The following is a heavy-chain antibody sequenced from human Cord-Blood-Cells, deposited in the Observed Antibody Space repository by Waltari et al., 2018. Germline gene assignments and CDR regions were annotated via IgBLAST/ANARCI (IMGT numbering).Heavy chain of an antibody. V-gene: IGHV3-30*18. CDR3: AKAEGEYSSSFIDY. CDR1: GFTFSSYG. J-gene: IGHJ4*02. D-gene: IGHD6-6*01. CDR2: ISYDGSNK. Sequence: QVQLVESGGGVVQPGRSLRLSCAASGFTFSSYGMHWVRQAPGKGLEWVAVISYDGSNKYYADSVKGRFTISRDNSKNTLYLQMNSLGAEDTAVYYCAKAEGEYSSSFIDYWGQGTLVTVSS.